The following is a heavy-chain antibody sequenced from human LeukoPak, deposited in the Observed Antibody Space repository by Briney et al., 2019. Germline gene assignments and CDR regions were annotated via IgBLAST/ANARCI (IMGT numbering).Heavy chain of an antibody. CDR2: ISSNGGST. J-gene: IGHJ3*02. CDR3: ARGAGKAVAGHRGAFDI. D-gene: IGHD6-19*01. CDR1: GFTFSSYA. Sequence: PGGSLRLSCAASGFTFSSYAMHWVRQAPGKGLEYVSAISSNGGSTYYANSVKGRFTISRDNSKNTLYLQMGSLRAEDMAVYYCARGAGKAVAGHRGAFDIWGQGTMVTVSS. V-gene: IGHV3-64*01.